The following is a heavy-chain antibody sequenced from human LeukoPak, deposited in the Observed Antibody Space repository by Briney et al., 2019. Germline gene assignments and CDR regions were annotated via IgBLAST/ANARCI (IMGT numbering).Heavy chain of an antibody. CDR1: GFTFSIYA. J-gene: IGHJ4*02. Sequence: GGSLRLSCAATGFTFSIYAMSGVRQAPGKGLEWVSAISGSGGSTYYADSVKGRFTISRDNSKNTLYLQMNSLRAEDTAVYYSSKDGYYDSSGYYYGDYWGQGTLVTVSS. D-gene: IGHD3-22*01. CDR2: ISGSGGST. V-gene: IGHV3-23*01. CDR3: SKDGYYDSSGYYYGDY.